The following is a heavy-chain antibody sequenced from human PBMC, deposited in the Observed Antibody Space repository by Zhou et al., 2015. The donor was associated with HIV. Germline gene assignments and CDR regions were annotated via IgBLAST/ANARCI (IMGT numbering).Heavy chain of an antibody. J-gene: IGHJ4*02. CDR2: IRSRPFGYKT. CDR1: GFTFSDHY. Sequence: EVQLVESGGGLVQPGGSLRLSCAASGFTFSDHYMDWVRQTPGKGLEWVGRIRSRPFGYKTEYAASVRGRFTISRDNAKKSLFLQMNSLRVEDTAVYYCARGLFPYCGGDCYLPLDYWGQGTLVTVSS. V-gene: IGHV3-72*01. CDR3: ARGLFPYCGGDCYLPLDY. D-gene: IGHD2-21*01.